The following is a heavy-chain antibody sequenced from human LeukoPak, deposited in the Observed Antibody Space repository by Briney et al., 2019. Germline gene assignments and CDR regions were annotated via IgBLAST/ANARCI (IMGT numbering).Heavy chain of an antibody. J-gene: IGHJ6*03. Sequence: PSETLSLTCAVSGGSISSSNWWSWVRQPPGKGLEWIGEIYHSGSTNYNPSLKSRVTISVDKSKNQFSLKLSSVTAADTAVYYCARSLARYIVVVPAAQYYYYMDVWGKGTTVTVSS. CDR1: GGSISSSNW. V-gene: IGHV4-4*02. D-gene: IGHD2-2*01. CDR3: ARSLARYIVVVPAAQYYYYMDV. CDR2: IYHSGST.